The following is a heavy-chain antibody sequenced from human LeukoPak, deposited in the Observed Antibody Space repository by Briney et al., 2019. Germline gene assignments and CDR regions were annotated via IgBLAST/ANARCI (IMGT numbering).Heavy chain of an antibody. CDR2: ISSSSYI. Sequence: PGGSLRLSCAASGFTFSSYSMNWVRQAPGKGLEWVSSISSSSYIYYADSVKGRFTISRDNAKNSLYLQMNSLRAEDTAVYYCASGAYVDTHYFDYWGQGTLVTVSS. D-gene: IGHD5-18*01. J-gene: IGHJ4*02. CDR1: GFTFSSYS. CDR3: ASGAYVDTHYFDY. V-gene: IGHV3-21*01.